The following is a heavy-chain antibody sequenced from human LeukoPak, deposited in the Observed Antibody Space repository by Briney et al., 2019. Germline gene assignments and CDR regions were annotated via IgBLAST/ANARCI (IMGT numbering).Heavy chain of an antibody. V-gene: IGHV4-59*12. CDR3: ARDNIVLMVYAIGGGFDY. Sequence: SETLSLTCTVSGGSISSYYWSWIRQPPGKGLEWIGYIYYSGSTNYNPSRKSRVSISVDTSKNQFSLKLSAVTAADTAVYYFARDNIVLMVYAIGGGFDYWGQGTLVTVSS. J-gene: IGHJ4*02. CDR1: GGSISSYY. CDR2: IYYSGST. D-gene: IGHD2-8*01.